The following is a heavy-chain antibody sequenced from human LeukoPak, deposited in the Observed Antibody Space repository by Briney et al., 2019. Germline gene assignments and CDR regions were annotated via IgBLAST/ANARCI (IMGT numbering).Heavy chain of an antibody. CDR3: ARDSVATIDY. CDR1: GFSFSTYW. J-gene: IGHJ4*02. D-gene: IGHD5-12*01. V-gene: IGHV3-74*01. CDR2: INSDGSSA. Sequence: PWGSLRLSCAASGFSFSTYWMHWVRQAPGKGPVWVSRINSDGSSATYADSVKRRFTISRDNAKNTLYLQMNSLRAEDTAVYYCARDSVATIDYWGQGTLVTVSS.